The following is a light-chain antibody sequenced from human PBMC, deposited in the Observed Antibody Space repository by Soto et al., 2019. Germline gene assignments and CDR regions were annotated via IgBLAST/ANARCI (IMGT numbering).Light chain of an antibody. V-gene: IGKV3-20*01. CDR3: QQYGNSPLT. J-gene: IGKJ4*01. Sequence: EIVLTQSPATLSLSPGDRATLSCRASQSVRSDYFAWYQQKPSQAPKVIIFSISTRTTAIPDRFSGSGSGTDFTLTIIRLEPDDFALYYCQQYGNSPLTVGGGTKVDSK. CDR2: SIS. CDR1: QSVRSDY.